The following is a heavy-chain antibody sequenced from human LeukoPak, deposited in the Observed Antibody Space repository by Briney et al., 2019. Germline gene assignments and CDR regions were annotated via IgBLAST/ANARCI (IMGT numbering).Heavy chain of an antibody. Sequence: GASVKVSCKASGYTFTSYGINWVRQAPGQGLEWMGWISAYNGNTNYAQKLQGRVTMTTDTSTSTAYMELRSLRSDDTAVYYCAKDLGYSGYDGVDYWGQGTLVTVSP. CDR1: GYTFTSYG. J-gene: IGHJ4*02. CDR2: ISAYNGNT. D-gene: IGHD5-12*01. CDR3: AKDLGYSGYDGVDY. V-gene: IGHV1-18*01.